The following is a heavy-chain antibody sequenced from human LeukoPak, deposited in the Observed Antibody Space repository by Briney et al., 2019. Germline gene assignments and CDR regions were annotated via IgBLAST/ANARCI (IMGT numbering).Heavy chain of an antibody. CDR1: GGSISSSSYF. V-gene: IGHV4-39*07. CDR3: ARVCGYSYGPFRPYYFDF. CDR2: IFYSGTT. J-gene: IGHJ4*02. Sequence: SETLSLTCTVSGGSISSSSYFWGWIRQPPGKGLEWIGSIFYSGTTYYNPSLKSRVTISIDTSKNQFSLKLNSVTAADTAVYYCARVCGYSYGPFRPYYFDFWGQGTLVTVSS. D-gene: IGHD5-18*01.